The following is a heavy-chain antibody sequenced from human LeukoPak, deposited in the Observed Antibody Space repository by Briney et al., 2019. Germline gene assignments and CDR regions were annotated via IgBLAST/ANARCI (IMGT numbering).Heavy chain of an antibody. CDR2: MNPNSGNT. CDR1: GDTFTTYD. V-gene: IGHV1-8*01. D-gene: IGHD3-3*01. J-gene: IGHJ4*02. Sequence: ASVKVSCKASGDTFTTYDVNWVRQATGQGLEWMGWMNPNSGNTGYAQKFQGRVTMNRNTSISTAYMVLSSLRSDDTAVYYCVRTAGIFWSGAYYFDSWGQGTLVTVSS. CDR3: VRTAGIFWSGAYYFDS.